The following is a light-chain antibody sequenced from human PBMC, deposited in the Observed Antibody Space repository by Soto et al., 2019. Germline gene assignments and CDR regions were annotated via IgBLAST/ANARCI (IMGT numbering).Light chain of an antibody. CDR2: DVS. CDR1: SSDVGGYNS. Sequence: QSALTQPASVSGSPGQSITISCTGTSSDVGGYNSVSWYQQHPGKAHKLMIYDVSNRPSGVSNRFAGSKSGNTASLTISGLQAEDEADYYCSSYTSSITLVVFGGGTKLTDL. J-gene: IGLJ2*01. V-gene: IGLV2-14*01. CDR3: SSYTSSITLVV.